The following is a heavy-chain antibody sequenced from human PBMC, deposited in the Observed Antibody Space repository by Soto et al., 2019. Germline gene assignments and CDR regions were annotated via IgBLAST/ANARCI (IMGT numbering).Heavy chain of an antibody. Sequence: ASVKVSCKAFGYTFTSYGISWVRQAPGQGLEWMGWISAYNGNTNYAQKLQGRVTMTTDTSTSTAYMELRSLRSDDTAVYYCARVRFYDILTGNSDAFDIWGQGTMVTVSS. CDR1: GYTFTSYG. CDR2: ISAYNGNT. V-gene: IGHV1-18*01. J-gene: IGHJ3*02. CDR3: ARVRFYDILTGNSDAFDI. D-gene: IGHD3-9*01.